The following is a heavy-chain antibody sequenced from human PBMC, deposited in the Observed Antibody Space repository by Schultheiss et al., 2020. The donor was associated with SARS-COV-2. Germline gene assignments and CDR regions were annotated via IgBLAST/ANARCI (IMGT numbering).Heavy chain of an antibody. D-gene: IGHD6-13*01. Sequence: GGSLRLSCAASGFTFSSYAMSWVRQAPGKGLEWVGRIKSKTDGGTTDYAAPVKGRFTISRDDSKNTLYLQMNSLKTEDTAVYYCTTDPSSWLAEYFQHWGQGTLVTVSS. CDR1: GFTFSSYA. CDR3: TTDPSSWLAEYFQH. V-gene: IGHV3-15*01. J-gene: IGHJ1*01. CDR2: IKSKTDGGTT.